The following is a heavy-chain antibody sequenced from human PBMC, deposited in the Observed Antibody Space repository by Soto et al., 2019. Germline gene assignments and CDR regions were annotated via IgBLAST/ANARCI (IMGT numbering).Heavy chain of an antibody. CDR3: ATRMTTAPY. V-gene: IGHV3-66*01. D-gene: IGHD4-17*01. CDR1: GFTVSNNY. CDR2: IYSDGGT. J-gene: IGHJ4*02. Sequence: PGGSLRLSCAASGFTVSNNYLSWVRQAPGKGLQRVSLIYSDGGTDYAESVKGRFTISRDNSKNTLYLQMNSLKAEDTAIYYCATRMTTAPYWGQGTLVTAPQ.